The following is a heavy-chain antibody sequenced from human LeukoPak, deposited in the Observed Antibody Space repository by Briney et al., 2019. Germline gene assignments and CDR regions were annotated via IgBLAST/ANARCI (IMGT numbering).Heavy chain of an antibody. D-gene: IGHD3-9*01. CDR2: IYYSGST. CDR3: ARGGDILTGYYTFDY. Sequence: SETLSLTCAVSGGSISSGGYSWSWIRQPPGKGLEWIGYIYYSGSTYYNPSLKSRVTISVDTSKNQFSLKLSSVPAADTAVYYCARGGDILTGYYTFDYWGQGTLVTVSS. J-gene: IGHJ4*02. CDR1: GGSISSGGYS. V-gene: IGHV4-31*11.